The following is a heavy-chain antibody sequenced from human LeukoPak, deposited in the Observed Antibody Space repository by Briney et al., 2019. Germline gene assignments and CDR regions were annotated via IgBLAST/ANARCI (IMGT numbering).Heavy chain of an antibody. CDR1: GYTFTSYG. J-gene: IGHJ4*02. CDR3: ARGYRRYCSGGSCSKLGY. Sequence: GASVKVSCKASGYTFTSYGISWVRQAPGQGLEWMGWISAYNGNTNYAQKLQGRVTMTTDTSTSTAYMELRSLRSDDTAVYYCARGYRRYCSGGSCSKLGYWGQGTLVTVSS. D-gene: IGHD2-15*01. CDR2: ISAYNGNT. V-gene: IGHV1-18*01.